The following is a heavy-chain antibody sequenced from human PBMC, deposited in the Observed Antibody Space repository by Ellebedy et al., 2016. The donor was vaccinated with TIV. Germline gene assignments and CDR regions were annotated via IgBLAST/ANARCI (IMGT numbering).Heavy chain of an antibody. CDR3: AEGRSGWYYFDY. CDR2: INQSGRT. D-gene: IGHD6-19*01. J-gene: IGHJ4*02. CDR1: GGSFSGYY. Sequence: SETLSLTCAVYGGSFSGYYWSWIRQPPGKGLEWIGEINQSGRTNYNPSLEKGRVTISVDTSKNQFSLRLSPVTVADTAVYYCAEGRSGWYYFDYWGQGTPVTVSS. V-gene: IGHV4-34*01.